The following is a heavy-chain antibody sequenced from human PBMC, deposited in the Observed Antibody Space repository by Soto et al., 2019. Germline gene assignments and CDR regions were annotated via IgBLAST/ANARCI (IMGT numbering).Heavy chain of an antibody. Sequence: SVKVSCKASGGTFSSYAISWVRQAPGQGLEWMGGIIPIFGTANYAQKFQGRVTITADESTSTAYMELSSLRSEDTAVYYCARDGGVYDHSPFDYWGQGTLVTVSS. CDR1: GGTFSSYA. J-gene: IGHJ4*02. D-gene: IGHD4-4*01. CDR3: ARDGGVYDHSPFDY. V-gene: IGHV1-69*13. CDR2: IIPIFGTA.